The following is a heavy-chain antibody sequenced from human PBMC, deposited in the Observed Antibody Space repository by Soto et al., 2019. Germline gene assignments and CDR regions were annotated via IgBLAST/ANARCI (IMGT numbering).Heavy chain of an antibody. V-gene: IGHV1-58*02. CDR3: AAGRAVAGTMSDY. CDR2: IVVGSGNT. J-gene: IGHJ4*02. Sequence: QMQLVQSGPEVKKPGTSVKVSCKASGFTFTSSAMQWVRQARGQRLEWIGWIVVGSGNTNYAQKYQERVTTTRDMSTSTDYMELSRLRSEDTAVYCCAAGRAVAGTMSDYWGQGTLVTVSS. D-gene: IGHD6-19*01. CDR1: GFTFTSSA.